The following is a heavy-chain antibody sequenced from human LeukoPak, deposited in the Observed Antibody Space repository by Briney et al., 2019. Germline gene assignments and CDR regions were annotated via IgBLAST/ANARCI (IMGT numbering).Heavy chain of an antibody. J-gene: IGHJ5*02. D-gene: IGHD4-17*01. CDR1: GGSISSSSYY. CDR3: ARHSVIWNDYGDYERGWFDP. CDR2: IYYSGST. V-gene: IGHV4-39*01. Sequence: SETLSLTCTVSGGSISSSSYYWGWIRQPPGKGLEWIGSIYYSGSTYYNPSLKSRVTISVDTSKNQFSLKLSSVTAADTAVYYCARHSVIWNDYGDYERGWFDPWGQEPWSPSPQ.